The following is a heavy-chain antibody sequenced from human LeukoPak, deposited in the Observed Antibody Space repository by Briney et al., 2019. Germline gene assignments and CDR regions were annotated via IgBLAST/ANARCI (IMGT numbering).Heavy chain of an antibody. Sequence: KPSETLSLTCTVSGGSISSYYWSRIRQPPGKGLEWIGYIYYSGSTNYNPSLKSRVTISVDTSKNQFSLKLSSVTAADTAVYYCARELTGAFDIWGQGTMVTVSS. V-gene: IGHV4-59*01. CDR3: ARELTGAFDI. CDR1: GGSISSYY. D-gene: IGHD1-14*01. CDR2: IYYSGST. J-gene: IGHJ3*02.